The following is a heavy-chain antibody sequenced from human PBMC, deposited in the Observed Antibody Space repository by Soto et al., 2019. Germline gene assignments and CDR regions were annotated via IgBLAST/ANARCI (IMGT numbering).Heavy chain of an antibody. CDR3: ASARDPEYSYSICFDI. J-gene: IGHJ4*02. V-gene: IGHV3-53*01. CDR2: IYSGGSR. Sequence: GGSLRLSCAASGLTVSSSYMSWVRRAPGKGLQWVSVIYSGGSRYYTNYVKGRITLSRDISTNMVYLQKRSLTDQDTAVYSCASARDPEYSYSICFDIWGQGPLVTVSS. CDR1: GLTVSSSY. D-gene: IGHD5-18*01.